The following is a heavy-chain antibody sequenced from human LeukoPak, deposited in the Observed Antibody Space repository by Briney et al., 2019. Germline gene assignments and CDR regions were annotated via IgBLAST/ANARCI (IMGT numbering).Heavy chain of an antibody. CDR2: ISLSSSYI. CDR1: GFTFSSYS. CDR3: AGSSGYDSYFEY. V-gene: IGHV3-21*01. J-gene: IGHJ4*02. D-gene: IGHD5-12*01. Sequence: PGGSLRLSCAASGFTFSSYSMNWVRQAPGMGLEWVSSISLSSSYIYYADSVKGRFTISRDNAKNSLSLQMNSLRAEDTAVYYCAGSSGYDSYFEYWGQGALVTVSS.